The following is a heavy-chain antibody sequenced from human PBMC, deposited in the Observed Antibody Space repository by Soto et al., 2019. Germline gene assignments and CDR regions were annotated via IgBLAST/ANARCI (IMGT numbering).Heavy chain of an antibody. Sequence: SETLSLTWTVSGGSISRSRFHCGWIRQPPGKGLEWIGSIYYSGSTYYSPSLKSRVTISVDTSKNQFSLKLSSVTAADTAVYYCARRERAAGTDWWFDPWGQGTLVT. CDR3: ARRERAAGTDWWFDP. V-gene: IGHV4-39*01. D-gene: IGHD6-13*01. CDR1: GGSISRSRFH. CDR2: IYYSGST. J-gene: IGHJ5*02.